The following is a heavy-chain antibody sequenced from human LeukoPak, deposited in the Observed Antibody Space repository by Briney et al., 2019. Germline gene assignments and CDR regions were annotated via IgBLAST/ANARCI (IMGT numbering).Heavy chain of an antibody. CDR2: IYYSGST. J-gene: IGHJ4*02. V-gene: IGHV4-39*07. CDR3: ALQRLRYHFDY. Sequence: SETLSLTCTVSGGSISSSSYYWGWIRQPPGKGLEWIGSIYYSGSTYYNPSLKSRVTISVDTSKNQFSLKLSSVTAEDTAVYYCALQRLRYHFDYWGQGTLVTVSS. CDR1: GGSISSSSYY. D-gene: IGHD5-18*01.